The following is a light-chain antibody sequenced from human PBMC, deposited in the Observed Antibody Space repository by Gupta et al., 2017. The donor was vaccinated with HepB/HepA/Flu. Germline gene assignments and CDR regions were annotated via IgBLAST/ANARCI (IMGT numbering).Light chain of an antibody. CDR2: DSS. J-gene: IGKJ4*01. CDR1: QNIGAC. Sequence: EIVLTQSPATLSVPPGERATLSCRASQNIGACLGWYQQKPGQPPRLLIYDSSNRATGIPARFSGSGSGTDFTLAISGLEPEDFAVYYCQQRSDWPLTFGGGTKVEIK. V-gene: IGKV3-11*01. CDR3: QQRSDWPLT.